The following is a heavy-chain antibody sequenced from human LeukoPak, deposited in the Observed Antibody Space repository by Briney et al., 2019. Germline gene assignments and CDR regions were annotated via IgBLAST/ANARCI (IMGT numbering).Heavy chain of an antibody. CDR1: GFTFSSYA. D-gene: IGHD3-22*01. Sequence: GGSLRLSRAASGFTFSSYAMSWVRQAPGKGLEWVSAISGSGGSTYYADSVKGRFTISRDNSKNTLYLQMNSLRAEDTAVYYCAKDQDYYDSSGYPGIYFDYWGQGTLVTVSS. CDR2: ISGSGGST. V-gene: IGHV3-23*01. CDR3: AKDQDYYDSSGYPGIYFDY. J-gene: IGHJ4*02.